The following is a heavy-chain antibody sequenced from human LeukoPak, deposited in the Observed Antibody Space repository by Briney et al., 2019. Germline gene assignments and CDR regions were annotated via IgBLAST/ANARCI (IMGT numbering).Heavy chain of an antibody. CDR3: ARRGAYYYDIFDY. CDR2: IYYSGST. J-gene: IGHJ4*02. CDR1: GGSISSYY. V-gene: IGHV4-59*01. Sequence: SETLSLTCTVSGGSISSYYWSWIRQPPGKGLEWIGYIYYSGSTNYNPSLKSRVTISVDTSKNQFSLKLSSVTAADTAVYYCARRGAYYYDIFDYWGQGALVTVSS. D-gene: IGHD3-22*01.